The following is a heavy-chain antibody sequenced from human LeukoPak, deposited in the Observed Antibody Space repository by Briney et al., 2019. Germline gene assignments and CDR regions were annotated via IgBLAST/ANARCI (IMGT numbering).Heavy chain of an antibody. Sequence: SGGSLRLSCAASGFTFSGYAMSWVRQAPGKGLEWVSAISGSGGSTYYADSVKGRFTISRDNSKNTLYLQMNSLRAEDTAVYYCAKVRSGYYRNAFDIWGQGTMVTVSS. CDR2: ISGSGGST. J-gene: IGHJ3*02. CDR3: AKVRSGYYRNAFDI. CDR1: GFTFSGYA. D-gene: IGHD3-22*01. V-gene: IGHV3-23*01.